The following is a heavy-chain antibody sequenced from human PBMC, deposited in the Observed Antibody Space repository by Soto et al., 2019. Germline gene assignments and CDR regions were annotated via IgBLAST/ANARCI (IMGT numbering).Heavy chain of an antibody. Sequence: GSLSLSCTASGFTFGDYAMSWFRQAPGKGLEWVAIIKKDGSEIHYVDSVKGRFTISRDNAKNSLYLQMNGPRAEDTAVYYCAGGSGWLIDYWGRGTLVTVSS. CDR1: GFTFGDYA. J-gene: IGHJ4*02. D-gene: IGHD6-19*01. CDR2: IKKDGSEI. CDR3: AGGSGWLIDY. V-gene: IGHV3-7*03.